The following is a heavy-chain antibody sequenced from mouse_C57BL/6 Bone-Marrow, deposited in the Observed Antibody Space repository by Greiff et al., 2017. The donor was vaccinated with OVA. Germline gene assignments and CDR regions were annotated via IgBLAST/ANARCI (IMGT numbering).Heavy chain of an antibody. CDR3: ARGVGYYFDY. CDR1: GYSITSGYY. V-gene: IGHV3-6*01. CDR2: ISYDGSN. Sequence: EVKLVESGPGLVKPSQSLSLTCSVTGYSITSGYYWNWIRQFPGNKLEWMGYISYDGSNNYNPSLKNRISITRDTSTNQFFLKLNSVTTEDTATYYCARGVGYYFDYWGQGTTLTVSS. D-gene: IGHD1-1*02. J-gene: IGHJ2*01.